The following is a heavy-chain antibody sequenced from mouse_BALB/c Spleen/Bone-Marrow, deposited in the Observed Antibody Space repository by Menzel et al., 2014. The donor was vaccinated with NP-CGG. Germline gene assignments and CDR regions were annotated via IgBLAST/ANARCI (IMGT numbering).Heavy chain of an antibody. CDR3: VRGKNYDYDY. D-gene: IGHD2-4*01. V-gene: IGHV5-6-3*01. CDR2: INSNGGST. Sequence: EVKLVESGGGLVQPGGSLKLSCAASGFTFSSYDMSWVRQTPDKRLELVATINSNGGSTYYPDSVKGRFTISRDNAKNALYLQMSSLKSEDTAMYYCVRGKNYDYDYWGQGTTLTVSS. CDR1: GFTFSSYD. J-gene: IGHJ2*01.